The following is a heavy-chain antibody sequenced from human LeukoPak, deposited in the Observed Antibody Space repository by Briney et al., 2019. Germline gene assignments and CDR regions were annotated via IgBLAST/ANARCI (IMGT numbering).Heavy chain of an antibody. J-gene: IGHJ4*02. CDR1: EFTVSSNY. CDR3: ARGYSTLDY. CDR2: IYSGGNT. Sequence: GGSLRLSCAASEFTVSSNYMSWVRQAPGKGLEWVSDIYSGGNTSYAESVKGRFTISRDKAENMLYLQMNSLRAEDTAVYYCARGYSTLDYWGQGTLVTVSS. D-gene: IGHD5-12*01. V-gene: IGHV3-66*01.